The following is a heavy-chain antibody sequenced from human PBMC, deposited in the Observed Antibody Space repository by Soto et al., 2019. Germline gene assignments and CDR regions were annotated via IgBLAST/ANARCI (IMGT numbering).Heavy chain of an antibody. D-gene: IGHD5-18*01. CDR2: ISYDGSNK. J-gene: IGHJ6*02. CDR1: GFTFSSYA. V-gene: IGHV3-30-3*01. CDR3: ARDFPLDGDTAMGQYYYYGMDV. Sequence: GGSLRLSCAASGFTFSSYAMHWVRQAPGKGLEWVAVISYDGSNKYYADSVKGRFTISRDNSKNKLYLQMNSLRDEEKTVYYCARDFPLDGDTAMGQYYYYGMDVWGQGTTVTVSS.